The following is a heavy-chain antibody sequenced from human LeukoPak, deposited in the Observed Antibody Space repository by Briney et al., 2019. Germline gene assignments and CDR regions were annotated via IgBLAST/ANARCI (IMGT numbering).Heavy chain of an antibody. D-gene: IGHD4-17*01. V-gene: IGHV3-66*04. CDR2: IYSGGST. Sequence: GGSLRLSCAASGFTVSSNYMSWVRQAPGKGLEWVSVIYSGGSTYYADSVKGRFTISRDNSKNTLYLQMNSLRAEDTAVYYCAKPPGLRRLDPWGQGTLVTVSS. CDR1: GFTVSSNY. CDR3: AKPPGLRRLDP. J-gene: IGHJ5*02.